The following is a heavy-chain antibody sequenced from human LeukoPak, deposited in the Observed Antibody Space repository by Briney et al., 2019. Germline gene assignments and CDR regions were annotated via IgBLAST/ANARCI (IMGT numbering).Heavy chain of an antibody. CDR2: MNPNSGNT. Sequence: ASVKVSCQASGYTFTGYDINWVRQATGQGLEWMGWMNPNSGNTGYAQKFQGRVTMTRNTSISTAYMELSSLRSEDTAVYYCARGSEIPNWFDPWGQGTLVTVSS. D-gene: IGHD2-21*01. CDR1: GYTFTGYD. J-gene: IGHJ5*02. CDR3: ARGSEIPNWFDP. V-gene: IGHV1-8*01.